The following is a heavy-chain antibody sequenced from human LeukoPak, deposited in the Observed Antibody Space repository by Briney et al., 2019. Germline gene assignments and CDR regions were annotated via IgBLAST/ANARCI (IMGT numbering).Heavy chain of an antibody. CDR3: ARDSTYYEASGSSGPHYFDY. CDR2: ISYDGGIT. Sequence: GGSLRLSCAASGFTFSSYAMHWVHQAPGKGLEWVAVISYDGGITNYADSVKGRFTISRDNSKNTLYLQLNSLRAEDAAVYYCARDSTYYEASGSSGPHYFDYWGQGTLVTVSS. D-gene: IGHD3-10*01. V-gene: IGHV3-30*01. CDR1: GFTFSSYA. J-gene: IGHJ4*02.